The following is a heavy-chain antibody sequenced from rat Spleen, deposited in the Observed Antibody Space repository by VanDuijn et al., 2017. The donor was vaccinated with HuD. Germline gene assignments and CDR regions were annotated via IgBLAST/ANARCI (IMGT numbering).Heavy chain of an antibody. J-gene: IGHJ2*01. D-gene: IGHD1-10*01. CDR2: ISYEGSST. Sequence: EVQLVESGGGLVQPGRSLKLSCAASGFTFSNYGMHWIRQAPTKGLEWVASISYEGSSTYYGDSVKGRFTISRDNAKSTLYLQMNSLRSEDTATYYCARPTRGEQALFDYWGQGVMVTVSS. CDR3: ARPTRGEQALFDY. V-gene: IGHV5-22*01. CDR1: GFTFSNYG.